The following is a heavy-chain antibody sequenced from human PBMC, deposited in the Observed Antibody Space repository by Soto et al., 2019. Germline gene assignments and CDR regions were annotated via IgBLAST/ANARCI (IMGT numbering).Heavy chain of an antibody. Sequence: ASVKVSCKVSGYTLTELSMHWVRQAPGKGLEWMGGLDPEDGETIYAQKFQGRVTMTEDTSTDTAYMELSSLRSEDTAVYYCATDLERPEGLSYLAYWGQGTLVPVSS. D-gene: IGHD3-16*02. V-gene: IGHV1-24*01. CDR1: GYTLTELS. CDR3: ATDLERPEGLSYLAY. J-gene: IGHJ4*02. CDR2: LDPEDGET.